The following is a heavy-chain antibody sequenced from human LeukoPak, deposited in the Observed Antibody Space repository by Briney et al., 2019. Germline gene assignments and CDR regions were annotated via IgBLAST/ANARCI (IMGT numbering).Heavy chain of an antibody. CDR1: GYTFTSYG. CDR2: ISAYNGNT. D-gene: IGHD4-17*01. Sequence: GASVKVSCKASGYTFTSYGISWVRQAPGQGLEWMGWISAYNGNTNYAQKLQGRVTMTTDTSTSTAYMELRSLRSDDTAVYYCARDRPHNAPIYGDYEDYFDYWGQGTLVTVSS. CDR3: ARDRPHNAPIYGDYEDYFDY. J-gene: IGHJ4*02. V-gene: IGHV1-18*01.